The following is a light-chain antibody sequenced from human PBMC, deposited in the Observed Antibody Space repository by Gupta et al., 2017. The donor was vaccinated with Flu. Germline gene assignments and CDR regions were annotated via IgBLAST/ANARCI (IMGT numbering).Light chain of an antibody. CDR1: KGSNASNY. J-gene: IGLJ3*02. CDR2: EDN. Sequence: TGNLRCHRRKGSNASNYVQWYPQRPGSSPTTVIYEDNRRPPGVPDRFSGSIYGSPTSVSINRSGVEAEDAYYYSSRYYNETNLVFGGGTKVTVL. CDR3: RYYNETNLV. V-gene: IGLV6-57*01.